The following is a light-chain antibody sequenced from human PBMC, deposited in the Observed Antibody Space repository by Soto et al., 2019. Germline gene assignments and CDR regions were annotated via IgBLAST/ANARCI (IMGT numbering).Light chain of an antibody. CDR2: GAS. Sequence: DLQMTQSPSSLSASVGDRVTITCQASQDIRKYLNWYQQKPGRAPKLLIYGASNLETGVPSRFCGNGYVTDFTLTISSLQPGDIATYYCQHYDNLPPFTFGAGTKVAIK. V-gene: IGKV1-33*01. CDR1: QDIRKY. CDR3: QHYDNLPPFT. J-gene: IGKJ3*01.